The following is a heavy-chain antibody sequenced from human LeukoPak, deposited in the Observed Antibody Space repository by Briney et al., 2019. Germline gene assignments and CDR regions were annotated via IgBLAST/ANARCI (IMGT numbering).Heavy chain of an antibody. CDR1: GYSFTTYD. J-gene: IGHJ4*02. CDR2: MNPNSGNT. Sequence: GASVKVSCKASGYSFTTYDINWVRQATGQGLEWMGWMNPNSGNTGYAQRFQGRVTTTADESTSTAYMELSSLRSEDTAVYYCARIRGDGYNYGMVYFDYWGQGTLVTVTS. D-gene: IGHD5-24*01. V-gene: IGHV1-8*01. CDR3: ARIRGDGYNYGMVYFDY.